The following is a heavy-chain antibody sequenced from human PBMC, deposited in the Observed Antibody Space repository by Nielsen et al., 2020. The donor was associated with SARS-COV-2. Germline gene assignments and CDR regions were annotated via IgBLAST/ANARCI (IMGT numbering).Heavy chain of an antibody. J-gene: IGHJ3*02. Sequence: GGSLRLSCAASGFTFSGSTMHWVRQASGKGLEWIGRTSSKVNNYATTYAASVKGRFSIFRGDSNNVAYLQLNTLQAEDTAVYYCAKDVYHCGGDCYSRDDAFDIWGQGTMVTVSS. CDR1: GFTFSGST. CDR2: TSSKVNNYAT. D-gene: IGHD2-21*02. CDR3: AKDVYHCGGDCYSRDDAFDI. V-gene: IGHV3-73*01.